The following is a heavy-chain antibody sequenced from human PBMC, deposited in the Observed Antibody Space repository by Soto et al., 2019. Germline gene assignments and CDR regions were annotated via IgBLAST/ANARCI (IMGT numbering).Heavy chain of an antibody. CDR2: IYYSGST. V-gene: IGHV4-59*01. CDR3: ARAIVVVPAAMLYAFDI. J-gene: IGHJ3*02. Sequence: PSETLSLTCTVSGGSISSYYWSWIRQPPGKGLERIGYIYYSGSTNYTPSLKSRVTISVDTSKNQFSLKLSSVTAADTAVYYCARAIVVVPAAMLYAFDIWGQGTMVTVSS. CDR1: GGSISSYY. D-gene: IGHD2-2*01.